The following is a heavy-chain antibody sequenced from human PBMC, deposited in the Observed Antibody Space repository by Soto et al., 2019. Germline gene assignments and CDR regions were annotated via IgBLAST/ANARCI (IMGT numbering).Heavy chain of an antibody. J-gene: IGHJ4*02. CDR1: GGSFDITSSY. D-gene: IGHD1-1*01. CDR2: IYYSGST. V-gene: IGHV4-39*02. CDR3: ATVPIVGTKPYYFDS. Sequence: QLQLQESGPGLVKPSETLSLTCTVSGGSFDITSSYWAWVRQPPGKGLEWIAYIYYSGSTYYNPSLKSRIPNSVDTSTNQLSLRLSSVTAADTAVYYCATVPIVGTKPYYFDSWGQGTLVTVSS.